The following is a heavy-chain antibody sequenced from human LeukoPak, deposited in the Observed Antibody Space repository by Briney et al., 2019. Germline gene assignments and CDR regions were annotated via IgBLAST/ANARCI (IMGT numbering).Heavy chain of an antibody. CDR3: ANRWRASSYYFDY. V-gene: IGHV4-4*07. CDR2: FYTSGNT. J-gene: IGHJ4*02. Sequence: SETLSLTCTVSGGSISIYYWSWVRQPAGKGLEWIGRFYTSGNTNYNPALKSRVTMSVDTSKNQFSLKLSSVTAADTAVYYCANRWRASSYYFDYWGQGTLVTVSS. CDR1: GGSISIYY. D-gene: IGHD3-16*01.